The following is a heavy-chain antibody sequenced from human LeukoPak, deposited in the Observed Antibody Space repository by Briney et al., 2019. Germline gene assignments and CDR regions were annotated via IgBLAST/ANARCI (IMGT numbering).Heavy chain of an antibody. D-gene: IGHD3-3*01. Sequence: ASVKVSCKASGYTFTGYYMHWVRQAPGQGLEWMGWINPNSGGTNYAQKFQGRVTMTRDTSISTAYMELSRLRSDDTAVYYCAAARVYDFWSGYYDYWGQGTLVTVSS. J-gene: IGHJ4*02. CDR2: INPNSGGT. V-gene: IGHV1-2*02. CDR1: GYTFTGYY. CDR3: AAARVYDFWSGYYDY.